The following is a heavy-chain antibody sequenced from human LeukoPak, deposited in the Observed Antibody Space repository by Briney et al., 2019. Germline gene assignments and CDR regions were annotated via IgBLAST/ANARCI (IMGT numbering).Heavy chain of an antibody. D-gene: IGHD3-9*01. CDR2: IIPIFGTA. J-gene: IGHJ4*02. V-gene: IGHV1-69*13. Sequence: SVKVSCKASGGTFSSYAISWVRQAPGQWLEWMGGIIPIFGTANYAQKFQGRVTITADESTSTAYMELSSLRSEDTAVYYCARVGLSDILTGYYPSYYFDYWGQGTLVTVSS. CDR3: ARVGLSDILTGYYPSYYFDY. CDR1: GGTFSSYA.